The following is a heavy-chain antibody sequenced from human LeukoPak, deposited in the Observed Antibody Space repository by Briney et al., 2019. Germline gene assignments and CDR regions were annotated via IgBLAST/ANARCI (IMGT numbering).Heavy chain of an antibody. CDR1: GYTFTSYY. V-gene: IGHV1-46*01. J-gene: IGHJ4*02. D-gene: IGHD5-24*01. CDR3: ARDKSFGRDGYNSFDY. Sequence: GASVKVSCTASGYTFTSYYMHWVRQAPGQGLEWMGIINPSGGSTSYAQKFQGRVTMTRDTSTSTVYMELSSLRSEDTAVYYCARDKSFGRDGYNSFDYWGQGTLVTVSS. CDR2: INPSGGST.